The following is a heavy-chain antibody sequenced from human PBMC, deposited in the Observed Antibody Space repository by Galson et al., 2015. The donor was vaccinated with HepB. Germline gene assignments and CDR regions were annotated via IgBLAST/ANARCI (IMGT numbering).Heavy chain of an antibody. Sequence: QSGAEVKKPGESLKISCKGSGYSFTTYWIGWVRQMPGKGLEWMGIIYPGDSDTRYSPPFQGQVTISADKSISTAYLQWSSLKASDTAMYYCAGHRAYSGTDDNYYMDVWGKGTTVTCSS. J-gene: IGHJ6*03. D-gene: IGHD1-26*01. V-gene: IGHV5-51*01. CDR2: IYPGDSDT. CDR3: AGHRAYSGTDDNYYMDV. CDR1: GYSFTTYW.